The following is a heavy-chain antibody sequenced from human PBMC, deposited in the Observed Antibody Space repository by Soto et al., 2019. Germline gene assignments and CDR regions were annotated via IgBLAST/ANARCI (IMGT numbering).Heavy chain of an antibody. CDR1: GYTFTRSG. CDR2: ISGNGYT. CDR3: ARGAVSMAARPAEVAFAF. V-gene: IGHV1-18*01. D-gene: IGHD6-6*01. J-gene: IGHJ3*01. Sequence: QVQLVQSGAEVKKPGASVKVSCKTSGYTFTRSGINWVRQAPGQGLEWMGWISGNGYTNFARKFQGRFTMTTDTSTTTAYMELRSIRSGDTAFYYGARGAVSMAARPAEVAFAFWGPGTRVTVSS.